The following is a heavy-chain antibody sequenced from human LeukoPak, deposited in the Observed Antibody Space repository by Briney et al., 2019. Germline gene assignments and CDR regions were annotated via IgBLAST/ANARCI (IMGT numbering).Heavy chain of an antibody. CDR3: AKSKAPEYYDSSGWPFDY. Sequence: GGSLRLSCADSGFTFSSYAMSWVRQAPGKGLEWVSAISGSGGSTYYADSVKGRFTISRDNSKNTLYLQMNSLRAEDTAVYYCAKSKAPEYYDSSGWPFDYWSQGTLVTVSS. D-gene: IGHD3-22*01. J-gene: IGHJ4*02. CDR1: GFTFSSYA. CDR2: ISGSGGST. V-gene: IGHV3-23*01.